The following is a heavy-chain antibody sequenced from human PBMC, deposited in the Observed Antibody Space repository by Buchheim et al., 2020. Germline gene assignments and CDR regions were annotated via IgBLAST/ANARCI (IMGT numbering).Heavy chain of an antibody. Sequence: QVQLVQSGAEVKKPGASVKVSCKASGYTFTGYYMHWVRQAPGQGLEWMGRINPNSGGTNYAQKFQGRVTMTRATSISTAYMELSRLRSDDTAVYYCARDADCSSTSCYGTSRNWFDPWGQGTL. V-gene: IGHV1-2*06. J-gene: IGHJ5*02. CDR3: ARDADCSSTSCYGTSRNWFDP. D-gene: IGHD2-2*01. CDR2: INPNSGGT. CDR1: GYTFTGYY.